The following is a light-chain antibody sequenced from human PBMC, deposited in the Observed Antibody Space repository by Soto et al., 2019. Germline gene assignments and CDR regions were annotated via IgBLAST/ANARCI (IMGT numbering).Light chain of an antibody. J-gene: IGLJ2*01. CDR3: SSYSSSTTHVV. CDR1: RSDVGDFNY. V-gene: IGLV2-14*03. CDR2: DVT. Sequence: QTVLTQPASVSGSPGRSVTISCTGTRSDVGDFNYVSWYQHLPGRAPKLIIYDVTNRPSGISYRFSASKSGRTASLTISGLQAEDEADYYCSSYSSSTTHVVFGGGTQLTVL.